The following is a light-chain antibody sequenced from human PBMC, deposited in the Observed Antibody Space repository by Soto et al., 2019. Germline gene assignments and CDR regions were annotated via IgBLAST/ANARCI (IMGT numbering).Light chain of an antibody. CDR2: AAS. CDR1: QSISDY. J-gene: IGKJ5*01. CDR3: QQSYSTLIT. V-gene: IGKV1-39*01. Sequence: DIQMTQSPSSLSASVGDRVTITCRASQSISDYLNWYQHRPGRAPKLLIYAASSLQSGVPSRFSGSGSGTEFTLTINSLQPEDFASYYCQQSYSTLITFGQGTRLEI.